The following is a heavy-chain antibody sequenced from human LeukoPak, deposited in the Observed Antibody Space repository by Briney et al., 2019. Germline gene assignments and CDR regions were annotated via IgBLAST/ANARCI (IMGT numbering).Heavy chain of an antibody. V-gene: IGHV1-69*13. CDR1: GGTFSSYA. Sequence: SVKVSCKASGGTFSSYAISWVRQAPGQGLECMGGIIPIFGTANYAQKFQGRVTITADESTSTAYMELSSLRSEDTAVYYCARPDYGGNSGRDAFDIWGQGTMVTVSS. CDR2: IIPIFGTA. CDR3: ARPDYGGNSGRDAFDI. J-gene: IGHJ3*02. D-gene: IGHD4-23*01.